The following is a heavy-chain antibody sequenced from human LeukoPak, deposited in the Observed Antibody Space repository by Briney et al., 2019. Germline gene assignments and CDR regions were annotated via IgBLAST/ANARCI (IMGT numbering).Heavy chain of an antibody. CDR2: MNPNSGNT. D-gene: IGHD2/OR15-2a*01. V-gene: IGHV1-8*01. J-gene: IGHJ6*02. Sequence: GASVKVSCKASGYIFTSYDINWVRQATGQGLEWMGWMNPNSGNTGYAQKFQGRVTMTRNTSISTAYMELSSLRSEDTAVYYCARVVIYCYGMDVWGQGTTVTVSS. CDR1: GYIFTSYD. CDR3: ARVVIYCYGMDV.